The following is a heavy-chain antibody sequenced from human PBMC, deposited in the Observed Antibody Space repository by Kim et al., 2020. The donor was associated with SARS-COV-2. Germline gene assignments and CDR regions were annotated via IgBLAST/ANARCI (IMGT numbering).Heavy chain of an antibody. CDR1: GFTFSSYS. V-gene: IGHV3-21*01. CDR2: ISSSSSYI. Sequence: GGSLRLSCAASGFTFSSYSMNWVRQAPGKGLEWVSSISSSSSYIYYADSVKGRFTISRDNAKNSLYLQMNSLRAEDTAVYYCARESLLGWFDPWGQGTLVTVSS. J-gene: IGHJ5*02. CDR3: ARESLLGWFDP. D-gene: IGHD3-16*01.